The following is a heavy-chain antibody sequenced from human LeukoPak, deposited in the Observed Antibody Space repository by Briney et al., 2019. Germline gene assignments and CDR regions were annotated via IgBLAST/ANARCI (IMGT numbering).Heavy chain of an antibody. CDR1: GGSISSGGYY. D-gene: IGHD3-3*01. J-gene: IGHJ6*02. CDR3: AREYYDFWSGPNHYGMDV. V-gene: IGHV4-31*03. Sequence: PSETLSLTCTVSGGSISSGGYYWSWIRQHPGKGLEWIGYIYYSGSTYYNPSLKSRVTISVDTSKNQFSLKLSSVTAADTAVYYCAREYYDFWSGPNHYGMDVWGQGTTVTVSS. CDR2: IYYSGST.